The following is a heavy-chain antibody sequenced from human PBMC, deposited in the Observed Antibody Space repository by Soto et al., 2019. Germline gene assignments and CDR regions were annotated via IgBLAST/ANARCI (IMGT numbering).Heavy chain of an antibody. CDR1: GYTFTSYD. J-gene: IGHJ4*02. Sequence: QVQLVQSGAEVKKPGASVKVSCKASGYTFTSYDINWVRQATGQGPEWMGYMSPNSGNTGYAQKFQGRVTMTRDTSINTAYMELTSLTSEDTAVYYCSRGEWELRHWGQGSLVSVSS. CDR2: MSPNSGNT. CDR3: SRGEWELRH. V-gene: IGHV1-8*01. D-gene: IGHD1-26*01.